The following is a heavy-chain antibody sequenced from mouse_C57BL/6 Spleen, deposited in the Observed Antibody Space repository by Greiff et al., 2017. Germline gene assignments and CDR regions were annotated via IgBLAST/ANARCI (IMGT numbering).Heavy chain of an antibody. CDR3: AREGNYDLNWYFDV. V-gene: IGHV1-69*01. CDR2: IDPSDSYT. D-gene: IGHD2-4*01. CDR1: GYTFTSYW. J-gene: IGHJ1*03. Sequence: VKLQQPGAELVMPGASVKLSCKASGYTFTSYWMHWVKQRPGQGLEWIGEIDPSDSYTNYNQKFKGKSTLTVDKSSSTAYMQLSSLTSEDSAVYYCAREGNYDLNWYFDVWGTGTTVTVSS.